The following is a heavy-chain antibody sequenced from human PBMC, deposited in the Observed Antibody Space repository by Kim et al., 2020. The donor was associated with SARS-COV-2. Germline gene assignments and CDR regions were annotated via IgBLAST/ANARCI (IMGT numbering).Heavy chain of an antibody. V-gene: IGHV3-30-3*01. CDR3: GRDFSRNYAIDY. CDR1: GFTFSGHA. CDR2: ISYDGATI. Sequence: GGSLRLSCAASGFTFSGHAMHWVRQAPGKGLEWVSFISYDGATIYYAESVKGRFTISRDNSKNTLYLQMNSLRVEDTALYYCGRDFSRNYAIDYWGQGTLVNVPS. J-gene: IGHJ4*02. D-gene: IGHD2-2*01.